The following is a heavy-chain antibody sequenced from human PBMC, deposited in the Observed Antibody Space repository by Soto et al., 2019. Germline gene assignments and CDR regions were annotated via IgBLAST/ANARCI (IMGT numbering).Heavy chain of an antibody. Sequence: SETLSLTCTVSGGSISSGGYYWSWIRQHPGKGLEWIGYIYYSGSTYYNPSLKSRVTISVDTSKNQFPLKLSSVTAADTAVYYCARDPRHCSSTSCHNPVWGQGTTVTVSS. CDR3: ARDPRHCSSTSCHNPV. CDR1: GGSISSGGYY. J-gene: IGHJ6*02. D-gene: IGHD2-2*02. CDR2: IYYSGST. V-gene: IGHV4-31*03.